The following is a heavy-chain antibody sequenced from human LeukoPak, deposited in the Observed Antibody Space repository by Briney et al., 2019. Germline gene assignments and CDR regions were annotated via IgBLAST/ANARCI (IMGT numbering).Heavy chain of an antibody. CDR2: IKSKTDGGTI. J-gene: IGHJ4*02. CDR3: CRGWLDY. D-gene: IGHD2-15*01. Sequence: GGSLRLSCAASGFSFSNAWMSWVRQASGKGLEWVGRIKSKTDGGTIHYAAPVKGRFTISSDDSKNMVFLQMNSLNTEDTAVYYCCRGWLDYWGQGTLVAVSS. CDR1: GFSFSNAW. V-gene: IGHV3-15*01.